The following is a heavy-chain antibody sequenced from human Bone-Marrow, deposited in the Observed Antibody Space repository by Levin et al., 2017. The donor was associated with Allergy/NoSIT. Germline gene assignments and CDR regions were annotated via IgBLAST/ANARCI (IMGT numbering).Heavy chain of an antibody. D-gene: IGHD1-26*01. CDR2: IYYSGST. V-gene: IGHV4-39*01. CDR1: GGSISSSSYY. CDR3: ARHGSVDSGSYY. Sequence: PSETLSLTCTVSGGSISSSSYYWGWIRQPPGKGLEWIGSIYYSGSTYYNPSLKSRVTISVDTSKNQFSLKLSSVTAADTAVYYCARHGSVDSGSYYWGQGTLVTVSS. J-gene: IGHJ4*02.